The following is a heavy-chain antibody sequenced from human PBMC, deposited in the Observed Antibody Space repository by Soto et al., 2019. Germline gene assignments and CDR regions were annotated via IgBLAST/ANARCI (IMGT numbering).Heavy chain of an antibody. CDR2: IHYSGST. Sequence: SETLSLTCTVSGGSVSSNSYYCNWIRQPPGKGLEWIGFIHYSGSTDYNPSLKSRVTMSVDRSKNQFSLRLSSVTAADTAVYYCATDTGGWFDPWGQGTLVTVSS. CDR3: ATDTGGWFDP. CDR1: GGSVSSNSYY. V-gene: IGHV4-61*01. D-gene: IGHD3-10*01. J-gene: IGHJ5*02.